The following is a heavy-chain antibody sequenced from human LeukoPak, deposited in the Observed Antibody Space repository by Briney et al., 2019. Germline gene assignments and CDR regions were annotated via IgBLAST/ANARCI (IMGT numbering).Heavy chain of an antibody. CDR3: ARVVLYGSGTSDY. V-gene: IGHV4-59*08. CDR2: IYYSGST. Sequence: TSETLSLTCTVSGGSISSYYWSWIRQPPGKGLEWIGYIYYSGSTNYNPSLKSRVTISVDTSKNQFSLKLSSVTAADTAVYYCARVVLYGSGTSDYWGQGTLVTVSS. CDR1: GGSISSYY. J-gene: IGHJ4*02. D-gene: IGHD3-10*01.